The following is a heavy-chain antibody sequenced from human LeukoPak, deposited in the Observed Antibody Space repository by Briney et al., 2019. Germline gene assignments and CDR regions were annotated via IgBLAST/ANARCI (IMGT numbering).Heavy chain of an antibody. V-gene: IGHV3-7*01. Sequence: GGSLRLSCAASGFTFSSYWMSWVRQAPGKGLEWVANIKQDGSEKYYVDSVKGRFTISRDNAKNSLYLQMNSLRAEDTAVYYCARDLLSSSRYVFDYWGQGTLVTVSS. CDR2: IKQDGSEK. J-gene: IGHJ4*02. D-gene: IGHD6-13*01. CDR1: GFTFSSYW. CDR3: ARDLLSSSRYVFDY.